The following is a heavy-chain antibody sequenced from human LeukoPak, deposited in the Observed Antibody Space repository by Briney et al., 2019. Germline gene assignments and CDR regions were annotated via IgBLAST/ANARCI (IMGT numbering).Heavy chain of an antibody. V-gene: IGHV4-30-4*01. CDR2: IFHGRT. J-gene: IGHJ4*02. CDR1: GASVSSTEYY. Sequence: PSETLSLTCTVSGASVSSTEYYWSWVRQPPGKGLEWIGYIFHGRTFYSPSLKSRAAISVDTSKNQFTLRLTSVTAADTAVYFCASAVDYYYDSSGFRYWGQGTLVPVSS. CDR3: ASAVDYYYDSSGFRY. D-gene: IGHD3-22*01.